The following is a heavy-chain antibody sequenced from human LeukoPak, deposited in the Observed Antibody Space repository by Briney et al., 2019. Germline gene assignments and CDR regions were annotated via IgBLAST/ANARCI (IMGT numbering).Heavy chain of an antibody. Sequence: GGSLRLSCAPSGFTFSSYGMHWVRQAPGKGLKWVAFIRYDGSNKYYADSVKGRFTISRDNSKNTLYLQMNSLRAEDTAVYYCAKDKERITIFGDAFDIWGQGTMVTVSS. D-gene: IGHD3-3*01. CDR3: AKDKERITIFGDAFDI. CDR2: IRYDGSNK. V-gene: IGHV3-30*02. J-gene: IGHJ3*02. CDR1: GFTFSSYG.